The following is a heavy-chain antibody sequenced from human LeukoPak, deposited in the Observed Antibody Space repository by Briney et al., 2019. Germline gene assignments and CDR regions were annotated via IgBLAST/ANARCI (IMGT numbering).Heavy chain of an antibody. D-gene: IGHD7-27*01. V-gene: IGHV3-33*08. J-gene: IGHJ4*02. CDR3: ARDRDWGCSYCSY. CDR2: IWFDGSNK. Sequence: GGSLRLSCAASGVTLSNTLMTWVRQAPGKGLEWVAVIWFDGSNKYYADSVKGRFTISRDNSKNTLYLQMNSLRAEDTAVYYCARDRDWGCSYCSYWGQGTLVTVSS. CDR1: GVTLSNTL.